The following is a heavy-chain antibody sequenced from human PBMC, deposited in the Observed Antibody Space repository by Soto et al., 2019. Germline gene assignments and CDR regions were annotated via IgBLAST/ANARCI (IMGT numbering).Heavy chain of an antibody. CDR1: GFTFSSYS. D-gene: IGHD6-6*01. CDR3: ARDAYSSSSHYYYYGMDV. CDR2: ISSSSSYI. Sequence: EVQLVESGGGLVKPGGSLRLSCAASGFTFSSYSMNWVRQAPGKGLEWVSSISSSSSYIYYADSVKGRFTISRDNAKNSLYLQMNSLRAEDTAVYYCARDAYSSSSHYYYYGMDVWGQGTTVTGSS. J-gene: IGHJ6*02. V-gene: IGHV3-21*01.